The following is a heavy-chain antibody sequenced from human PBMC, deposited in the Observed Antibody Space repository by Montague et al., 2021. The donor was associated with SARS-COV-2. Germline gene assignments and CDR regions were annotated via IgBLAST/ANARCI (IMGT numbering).Heavy chain of an antibody. CDR3: ARVRLTGTSDGFDI. J-gene: IGHJ3*02. D-gene: IGHD1-7*01. Sequence: LRLSWSSSGFTVSSDYITWVRQAPGKGLEWVSIIYTGGHTYYAGSVKGRYTISRDNSKDTVNLQMNSLGAGDTAVYYCARVRLTGTSDGFDIWGQGTMVTVSS. CDR1: GFTVSSDY. CDR2: IYTGGHT. V-gene: IGHV3-53*01.